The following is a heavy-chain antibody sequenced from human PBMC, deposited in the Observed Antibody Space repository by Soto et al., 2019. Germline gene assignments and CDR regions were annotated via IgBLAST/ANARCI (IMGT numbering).Heavy chain of an antibody. D-gene: IGHD5-18*01. CDR1: GFTFGSYS. V-gene: IGHV3-48*01. CDR2: ISSSSSTI. Sequence: GSLRLSCAASGFTFGSYSMNWVRQAPGKGLEWVSYISSSSSTIYYADSVEGRFTISRDNAKNSLDLQMNSLRAEDTAVYYCAKDGGYSYGPYDYWGQGTLVTVSS. CDR3: AKDGGYSYGPYDY. J-gene: IGHJ4*02.